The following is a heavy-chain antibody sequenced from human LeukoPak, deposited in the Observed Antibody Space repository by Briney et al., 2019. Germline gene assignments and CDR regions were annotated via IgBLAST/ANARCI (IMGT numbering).Heavy chain of an antibody. CDR2: IYTSGST. V-gene: IGHV4-4*07. Sequence: SETLSLTCTVPGGSISSYYWSWIRQPAGKGLEWIGRIYTSGSTNYNPSLKSRVTISVDTSKNQFSLKLSSVTAADTAVYYCARAIFSGSPSRGGCYFDYWGQGTLVTVSS. CDR1: GGSISSYY. D-gene: IGHD3-10*02. CDR3: ARAIFSGSPSRGGCYFDY. J-gene: IGHJ4*02.